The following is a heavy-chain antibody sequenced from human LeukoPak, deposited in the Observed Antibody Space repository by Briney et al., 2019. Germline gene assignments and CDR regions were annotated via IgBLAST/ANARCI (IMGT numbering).Heavy chain of an antibody. J-gene: IGHJ3*02. CDR3: ARDRGITIFGVITYDAFDI. CDR2: ISTSGST. D-gene: IGHD3-3*01. CDR1: GGSISSGGYY. V-gene: IGHV4-61*02. Sequence: SETLSLTCTVSGGSISSGGYYWSWIRQPAGKGLEWIGRISTSGSTNYNPSLKSRVTMSVDTSKNQFSLKLSSVTAADTAVYYCARDRGITIFGVITYDAFDIWGQGTMVTVSS.